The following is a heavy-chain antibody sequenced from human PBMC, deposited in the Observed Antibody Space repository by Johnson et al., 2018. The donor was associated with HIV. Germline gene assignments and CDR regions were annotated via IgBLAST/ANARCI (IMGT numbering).Heavy chain of an antibody. V-gene: IGHV3-66*02. J-gene: IGHJ3*02. Sequence: VQLVESGGGVVQPGRSLRLSCAASGITVSSNYMSWVRQAPGKGLEWVSVIFSVGSAYYADSVKGRFIISRDNSKNMLYLQMNSLRPEDTAVYYCARDFPPQRVTTVVTERLGAFDIWGQGTMVTVSS. CDR1: GITVSSNY. CDR2: IFSVGSA. D-gene: IGHD4-23*01. CDR3: ARDFPPQRVTTVVTERLGAFDI.